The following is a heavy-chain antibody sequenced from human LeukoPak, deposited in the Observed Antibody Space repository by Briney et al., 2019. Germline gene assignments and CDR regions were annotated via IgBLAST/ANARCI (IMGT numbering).Heavy chain of an antibody. Sequence: GGSLRLSCAASGFTFSSYAMSWVRQAPGKGLEWVSAISGSGGSTYYPDSVKGRITISRDNSKNTLYLQMNSLGAEATALYYCASGLGVYYDSSGFFGRFDYWGQGTLVTVSS. CDR2: ISGSGGST. CDR3: ASGLGVYYDSSGFFGRFDY. CDR1: GFTFSSYA. J-gene: IGHJ4*02. V-gene: IGHV3-23*01. D-gene: IGHD3-22*01.